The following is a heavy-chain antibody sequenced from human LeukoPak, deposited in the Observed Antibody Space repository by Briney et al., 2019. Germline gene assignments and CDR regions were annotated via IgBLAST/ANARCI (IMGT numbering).Heavy chain of an antibody. Sequence: GGSLRLSCAASEFPFSSYEMNWVRQAPGKGLEWVSCITSSGSTILYADSVKGRFTISRDNAKNTLYLQMNSLRGEDTAVYYCAKDATRSSGWYYFDYWGQGNLVTVSS. CDR3: AKDATRSSGWYYFDY. CDR2: ITSSGSTI. V-gene: IGHV3-48*03. CDR1: EFPFSSYE. J-gene: IGHJ4*02. D-gene: IGHD6-19*01.